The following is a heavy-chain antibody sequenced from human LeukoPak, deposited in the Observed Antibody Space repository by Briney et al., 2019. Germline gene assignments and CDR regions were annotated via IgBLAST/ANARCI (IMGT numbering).Heavy chain of an antibody. Sequence: SETLSLTCTVSGGSISSGDYYWSWIRQPPGKGLEWIGYIYYSGSTYYNPSLKSRVTISIDTSKNQFSLKLSSVTAADTALYYCARHGGSYSFDYWGQGTLVTVSS. V-gene: IGHV4-30-4*01. D-gene: IGHD1-26*01. CDR1: GGSISSGDYY. J-gene: IGHJ4*02. CDR2: IYYSGST. CDR3: ARHGGSYSFDY.